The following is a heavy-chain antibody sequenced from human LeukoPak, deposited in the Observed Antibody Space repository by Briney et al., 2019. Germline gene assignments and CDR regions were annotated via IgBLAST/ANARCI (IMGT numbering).Heavy chain of an antibody. CDR3: ARDRQTDYFDY. J-gene: IGHJ4*02. Sequence: PGGSLRLSCAASGYTFRNHGMHWVRQAPGRGLEWVAVIWYDGGNKYYADSVKGRFTIPRDNSRSTLYLQMNSLRAEDTAVYYCARDRQTDYFDYWGPGTLVTVSS. V-gene: IGHV3-33*01. CDR1: GYTFRNHG. CDR2: IWYDGGNK.